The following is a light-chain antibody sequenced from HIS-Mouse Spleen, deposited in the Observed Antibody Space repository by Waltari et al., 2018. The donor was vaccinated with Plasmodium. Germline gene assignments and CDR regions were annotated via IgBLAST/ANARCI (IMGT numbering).Light chain of an antibody. CDR2: EVS. J-gene: IGLJ3*02. V-gene: IGLV2-14*01. Sequence: QSALTQPASVSGSPGQSITISCPGPSSDVGGSNYVSWYQQHPGKAPKLMIYEVSNRPSGVSNRFSGSKSGNTASLTISGLQAEDEADYYCSSYTSSSTLEVFGGGTKLTVL. CDR3: SSYTSSSTLEV. CDR1: SSDVGGSNY.